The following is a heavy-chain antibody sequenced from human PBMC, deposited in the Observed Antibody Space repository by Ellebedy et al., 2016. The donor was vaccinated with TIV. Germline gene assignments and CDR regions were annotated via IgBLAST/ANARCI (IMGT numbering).Heavy chain of an antibody. Sequence: PGGSLRLSCATSGFTFDNFAMRWFRQAPGKGLEWVSAITGSGDRTFYADSVKGRFTVSRDTSKNTLYLQMNSLRAEDTAIYYCARDPVGVGPAFDIWGQGTIVTVSS. CDR1: GFTFDNFA. J-gene: IGHJ3*02. V-gene: IGHV3-23*01. D-gene: IGHD4-23*01. CDR3: ARDPVGVGPAFDI. CDR2: ITGSGDRT.